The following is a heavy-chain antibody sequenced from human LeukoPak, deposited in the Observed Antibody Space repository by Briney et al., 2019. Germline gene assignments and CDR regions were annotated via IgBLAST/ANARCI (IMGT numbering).Heavy chain of an antibody. CDR3: ARVGYSSGWPYNWFDP. J-gene: IGHJ5*02. Sequence: GASVKVSCKASGYTFTSYATHWVRQAPGQRLEWMGWINAGNGNTKYSQKFQGRVTITRDTSASTAYMELSSLRSEDTAVYYCARVGYSSGWPYNWFDPWGQGTLVTVSS. CDR1: GYTFTSYA. CDR2: INAGNGNT. D-gene: IGHD6-19*01. V-gene: IGHV1-3*01.